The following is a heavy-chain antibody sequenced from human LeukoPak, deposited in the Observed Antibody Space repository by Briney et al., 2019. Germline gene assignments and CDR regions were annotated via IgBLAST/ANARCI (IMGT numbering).Heavy chain of an antibody. CDR3: ARDPRNVGLAP. J-gene: IGHJ5*02. D-gene: IGHD2-15*01. Sequence: PGGSLRLSCVASGFSLSGYWMYWVRQAPGKGLMYIPRNNGDGSTTNYADVVKGRFTMSRDNVKNTLYLQMNSLRAEDTAVYYCARDPRNVGLAPWGQGTLVTVSS. CDR2: NNGDGSTT. CDR1: GFSLSGYW. V-gene: IGHV3-74*01.